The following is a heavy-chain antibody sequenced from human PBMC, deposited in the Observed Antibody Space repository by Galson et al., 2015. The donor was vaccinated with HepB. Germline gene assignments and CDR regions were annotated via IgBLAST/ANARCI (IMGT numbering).Heavy chain of an antibody. V-gene: IGHV3-33*01. J-gene: IGHJ6*02. CDR1: GFTFSSYG. CDR3: SSAAVAGTGGYYYYGMDV. Sequence: SLRLSCAASGFTFSSYGMHWVRQAPGKGLEWVAVIWYDGSNKYYADSVKGRFTISRDNSKNTLYLQMNSLRAEGTAVYYCSSAAVAGTGGYYYYGMDVWGQGTTVTVAS. D-gene: IGHD6-19*01. CDR2: IWYDGSNK.